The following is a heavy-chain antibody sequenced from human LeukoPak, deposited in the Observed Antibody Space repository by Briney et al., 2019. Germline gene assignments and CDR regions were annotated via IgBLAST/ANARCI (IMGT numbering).Heavy chain of an antibody. V-gene: IGHV4-59*01. CDR2: IYYSGST. Sequence: PSETLSLTCTVSGGSINSYHWSWIRQPPGKGLEWIGYIYYSGSTSYNPSLKSRVTISVDTSKNQFSLNLSSVTAADTAVYYCARERGGDYSDAFDIWGQGTMVTVSS. J-gene: IGHJ3*02. CDR1: GGSINSYH. CDR3: ARERGGDYSDAFDI. D-gene: IGHD4-11*01.